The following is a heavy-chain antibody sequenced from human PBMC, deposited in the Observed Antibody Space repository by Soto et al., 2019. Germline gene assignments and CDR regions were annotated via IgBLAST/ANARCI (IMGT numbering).Heavy chain of an antibody. CDR1: GGSISSSSYY. J-gene: IGHJ5*02. CDR2: IYYSGST. D-gene: IGHD1-26*01. V-gene: IGHV4-39*07. Sequence: SETLSLTCTVSGGSISSSSYYWGWIRQPPGKGLEWIGSIYYSGSTYYNPSLKSRVTISVDTSKNQFSLKLSPVTAAETAVYYCARDRGGSGSYNWFDPWGKGTLVTVSS. CDR3: ARDRGGSGSYNWFDP.